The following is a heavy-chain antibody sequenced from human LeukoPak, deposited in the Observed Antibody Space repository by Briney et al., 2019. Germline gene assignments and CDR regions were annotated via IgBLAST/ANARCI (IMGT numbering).Heavy chain of an antibody. CDR1: GFTFSSYG. Sequence: GRSLRLSCAASGFTFSSYGMHWVRQAPGKGLEWAAVISYDGSNKYYADSVKGRFTISRDNSKNTLYLQMNSLRAEDTAVYYCAKDLCSGGSCYPSSGFDYWGQGTLVTVSS. D-gene: IGHD2-15*01. CDR3: AKDLCSGGSCYPSSGFDY. J-gene: IGHJ4*02. CDR2: ISYDGSNK. V-gene: IGHV3-30*18.